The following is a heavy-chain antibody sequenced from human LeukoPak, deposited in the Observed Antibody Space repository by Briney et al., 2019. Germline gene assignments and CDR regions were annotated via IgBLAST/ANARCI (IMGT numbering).Heavy chain of an antibody. CDR3: ARTTMVRSRGNRYYFDY. J-gene: IGHJ4*02. V-gene: IGHV4-4*07. Sequence: KPSETLSLTRTVSGGSISSYYWSWIRQPAGKGLEWIGRIYTSGSTNYNPSLKSRVTMSVDTSKNQFSLKLSSVTAADTAVYYCARTTMVRSRGNRYYFDYWGQGTLVTVSS. CDR1: GGSISSYY. CDR2: IYTSGST. D-gene: IGHD3-10*01.